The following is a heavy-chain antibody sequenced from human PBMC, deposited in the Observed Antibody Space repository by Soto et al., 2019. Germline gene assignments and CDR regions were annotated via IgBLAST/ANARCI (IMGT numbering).Heavy chain of an antibody. CDR1: GFSLSTSGMC. CDR3: ARTCYDFWSGYYPLNNWFDP. CDR2: IDWDDDK. J-gene: IGHJ5*02. D-gene: IGHD3-3*01. V-gene: IGHV2-70*01. Sequence: SGPTLVNPTQTLTLTCTFSGFSLSTSGMCVSWIRQPPGKALEWLALIDWDDDKYYSTSLKTRLTISKDTSKNQVVLTMTNMDPVDTATYYCARTCYDFWSGYYPLNNWFDPWGQGTLVTVSS.